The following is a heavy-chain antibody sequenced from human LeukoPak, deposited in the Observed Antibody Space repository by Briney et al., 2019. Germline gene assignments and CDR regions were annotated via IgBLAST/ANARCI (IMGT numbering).Heavy chain of an antibody. D-gene: IGHD2-21*02. CDR2: ISPSNDNT. V-gene: IGHV1-18*01. Sequence: ASVKVSCKASNYTFTTYGISWVRQAPGQGLEWMGWISPSNDNTNYAQDLQGRVAMTTDTSTNTAYMELRSLRYDDTAVYYCARGRVVTTITSQYFDFWGQGTLVTVSS. CDR3: ARGRVVTTITSQYFDF. CDR1: NYTFTTYG. J-gene: IGHJ4*02.